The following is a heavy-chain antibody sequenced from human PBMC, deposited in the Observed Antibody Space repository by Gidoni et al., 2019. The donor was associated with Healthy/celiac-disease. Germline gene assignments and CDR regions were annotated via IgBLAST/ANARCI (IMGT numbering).Heavy chain of an antibody. D-gene: IGHD2-2*01. CDR3: ARQAIVVVPAAHRPGYFDY. CDR2: IYYSGST. Sequence: QLQLQESGPGLVKPSETLSLTCTVSGGSISSRSYYWGWIRQPPGKGLEWIGSIYYSGSTYYNPSLKSRVTISVDTSKNQFSLKLSSVTAADTAVYYCARQAIVVVPAAHRPGYFDYWGQGTPHRLL. J-gene: IGHJ4*02. V-gene: IGHV4-39*01. CDR1: GGSISSRSYY.